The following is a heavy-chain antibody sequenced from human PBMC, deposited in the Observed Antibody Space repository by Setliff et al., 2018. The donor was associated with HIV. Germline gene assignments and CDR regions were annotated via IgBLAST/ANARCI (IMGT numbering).Heavy chain of an antibody. CDR2: ISGYNGRT. Sequence: GASVKVSCKASGYTFTTFGISWVRQAPGQGLEWMGWISGYNGRTHYAQKFQGRVTMTTDTSTSTANMELRSLRSDDTAVYYRARDGGYYYYMDVWGKGTTVTVSS. D-gene: IGHD3-10*01. CDR1: GYTFTTFG. V-gene: IGHV1-18*01. J-gene: IGHJ6*03. CDR3: ARDGGYYYYMDV.